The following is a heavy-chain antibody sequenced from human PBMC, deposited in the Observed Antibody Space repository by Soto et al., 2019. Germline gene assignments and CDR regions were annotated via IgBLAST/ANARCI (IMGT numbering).Heavy chain of an antibody. CDR2: IYNSGRY. D-gene: IGHD1-1*01. J-gene: IGHJ4*02. V-gene: IGHV4-59*01. Sequence: SETLSLTCTVSGGFIWGWIRQSPDKGLEWIGYIYNSGRYNYNPSLESRLTISIDTSKNQFSLRLASVTAADTAVYYRARTLPNRQLFDSWSQGTLVTVSS. CDR3: ARTLPNRQLFDS. CDR1: GGFI.